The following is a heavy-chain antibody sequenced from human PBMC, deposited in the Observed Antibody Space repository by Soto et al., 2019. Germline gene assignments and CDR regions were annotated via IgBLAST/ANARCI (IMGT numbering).Heavy chain of an antibody. CDR2: IYYSGTT. CDR3: ARLVRGTGGQRRYSNF. D-gene: IGHD3-10*01. Sequence: PSETLSLTCTVSGGSISSGPYFWGWVRQPPGKGLEWIGNIYYSGTTYYHASLQSRVTISVDTSKNQFSLKLNSVTAADTAIYYCARLVRGTGGQRRYSNFWGQGTLVTVSS. J-gene: IGHJ4*02. V-gene: IGHV4-39*01. CDR1: GGSISSGPYF.